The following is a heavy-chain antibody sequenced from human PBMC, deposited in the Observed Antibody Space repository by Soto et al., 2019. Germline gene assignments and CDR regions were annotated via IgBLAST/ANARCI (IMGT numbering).Heavy chain of an antibody. CDR2: IYHTGNT. Sequence: SETLSLTCAVSAYSISSGYYWGWIRQPPGKGLEWIGSIYHTGNTYYNPSLESRVTISVDTSKNQFSLKVTSVTAADTAVYYCARDWGCRGGSCYYFDYWGQGTLVTVSS. J-gene: IGHJ4*02. D-gene: IGHD2-15*01. V-gene: IGHV4-38-2*02. CDR1: AYSISSGYY. CDR3: ARDWGCRGGSCYYFDY.